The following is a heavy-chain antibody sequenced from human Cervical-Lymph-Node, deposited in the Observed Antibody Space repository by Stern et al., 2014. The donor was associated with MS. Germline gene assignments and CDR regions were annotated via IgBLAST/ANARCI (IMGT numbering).Heavy chain of an antibody. CDR1: GYTFTDYA. D-gene: IGHD2/OR15-2a*01. J-gene: IGHJ1*01. Sequence: QVQLMQSGSELKKPGASVKVSCTASGYTFTDYAMNWVRQAPGQGLEWMGWIDTYSGDPTYVRAFTGRFVFSLDTSGTTAYLHIYSLTAADTAVYYCTRGRLLSTKMHRNFQYWGQGTLVTVSS. CDR3: TRGRLLSTKMHRNFQY. V-gene: IGHV7-4-1*01. CDR2: IDTYSGDP.